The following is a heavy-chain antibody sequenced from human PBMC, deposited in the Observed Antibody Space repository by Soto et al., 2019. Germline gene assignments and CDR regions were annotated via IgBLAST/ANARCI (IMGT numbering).Heavy chain of an antibody. CDR3: ARTTFFDIFTAYYSLFDY. Sequence: QVQLQESGPGLVKPSQTLTLTCTVSGGSINSGRFYWSWIRQHPGKGLEWIGHIAVSGSSYYNPSLESRVTISVDTSKNQFSLKLSAVTAADTAVYFCARTTFFDIFTAYYSLFDYWGQGTMVTVSS. CDR2: IAVSGSS. CDR1: GGSINSGRFY. D-gene: IGHD3-9*01. V-gene: IGHV4-31*03. J-gene: IGHJ4*02.